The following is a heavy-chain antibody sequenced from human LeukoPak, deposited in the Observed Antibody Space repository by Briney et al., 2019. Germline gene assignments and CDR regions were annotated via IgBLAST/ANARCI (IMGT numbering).Heavy chain of an antibody. Sequence: GGSLRLSCAASGFTFSSYAMHWVRQAPGKGLEWVAVISYDGSNKYYADSVKGRFTISRDNSKNTLYLQMNSLRAEDTAVYYCAKVGSSWYSYYYMDVWGKGTTVTVSS. CDR1: GFTFSSYA. CDR3: AKVGSSWYSYYYMDV. J-gene: IGHJ6*03. D-gene: IGHD6-13*01. V-gene: IGHV3-30-3*01. CDR2: ISYDGSNK.